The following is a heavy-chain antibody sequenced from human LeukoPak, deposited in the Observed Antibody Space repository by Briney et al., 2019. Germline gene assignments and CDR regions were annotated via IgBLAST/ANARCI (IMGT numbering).Heavy chain of an antibody. V-gene: IGHV1-69*13. CDR2: IIPIFGTA. Sequence: SVKVSCKASGGTFSSYAISWVRQAPGQGLEWMGGIIPIFGTANYAQKFQGRVTITADESTGTAYMELSSLRSEDTAVYYCARPREYSSGWATNENWGQGTLVTVSS. CDR1: GGTFSSYA. J-gene: IGHJ4*02. D-gene: IGHD6-19*01. CDR3: ARPREYSSGWATNEN.